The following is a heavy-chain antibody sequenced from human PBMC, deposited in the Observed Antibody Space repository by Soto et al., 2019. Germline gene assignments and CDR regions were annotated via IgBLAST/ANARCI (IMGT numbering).Heavy chain of an antibody. Sequence: ELHLVESGGGLVKPGGSLRLSCAASGFNFSNGWMSWVRQAPGKGLEGVGRIKGKIHGGTTDYAAHVKGRFTISRDDSKDALYLEMHSLQTDDTAVYYCSTDEWEWGQGTLVTVSS. V-gene: IGHV3-15*05. CDR3: STDEWE. CDR2: IKGKIHGGTT. CDR1: GFNFSNGW. J-gene: IGHJ4*02. D-gene: IGHD1-26*01.